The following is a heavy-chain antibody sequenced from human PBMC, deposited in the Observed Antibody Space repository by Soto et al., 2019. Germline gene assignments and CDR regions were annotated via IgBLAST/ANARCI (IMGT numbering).Heavy chain of an antibody. J-gene: IGHJ4*02. V-gene: IGHV4-59*08. CDR3: ARYTAAGTDY. Sequence: SETLSLTCTVSGGSISSYYWSWIRQPPGKGLGGIGYIYYSGSTNYNPSLKSRFTISVVTSKNPFSLKLGSVTAADTAVYYCARYTAAGTDYWGQGTLVTVSS. CDR1: GGSISSYY. D-gene: IGHD6-13*01. CDR2: IYYSGST.